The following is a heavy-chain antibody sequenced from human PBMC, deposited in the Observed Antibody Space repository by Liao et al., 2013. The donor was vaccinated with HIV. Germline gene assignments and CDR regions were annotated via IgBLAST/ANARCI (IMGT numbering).Heavy chain of an antibody. CDR3: ARVPRCSESFRRKMGACPEYFQL. D-gene: IGHD1-26*01. CDR2: IFQSGIT. Sequence: QVQLQESGPGLVKPSQTLSLACTVSNDSISSGSYYWSWIRQSPREGPGVELGAIFQSGITKYNPSLESRLTISVDTSKKEFSLQLTSVTAADTAVYYCARVPRCSESFRRKMGACPEYFQLWGQGTLVTVSS. J-gene: IGHJ1*01. V-gene: IGHV4-30-4*01. CDR1: NDSISSGSYY.